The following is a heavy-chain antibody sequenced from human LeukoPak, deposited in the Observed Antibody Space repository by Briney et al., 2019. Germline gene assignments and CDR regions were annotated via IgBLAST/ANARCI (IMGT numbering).Heavy chain of an antibody. V-gene: IGHV4-39*01. Sequence: PSETLSLTCTVSGGSISSSSYYWGWIRQPPGKGLEWIGSIYDSGSTYSNPSLKSRVTISVDTSKNQFSLKLSSVTAADTAVYYCARLAEARELPDYWGQGTLVTVSS. CDR1: GGSISSSSYY. CDR2: IYDSGST. J-gene: IGHJ4*02. CDR3: ARLAEARELPDY. D-gene: IGHD1-26*01.